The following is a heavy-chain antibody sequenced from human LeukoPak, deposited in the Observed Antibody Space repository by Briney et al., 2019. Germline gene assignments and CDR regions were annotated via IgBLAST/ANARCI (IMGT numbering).Heavy chain of an antibody. CDR1: GGSISSCY. CDR2: IYYSGST. D-gene: IGHD6-13*01. Sequence: SETLSLICTVCGGSISSCYWSWIRQPPGKGLEWIGYIYYSGSTNYNPSLKSRVTIPVDASKNQFSLKLSSVTAADTAVYDCARFQYSSSYVFSIWSRGTMVTVSS. CDR3: ARFQYSSSYVFSI. V-gene: IGHV4-59*01. J-gene: IGHJ3*02.